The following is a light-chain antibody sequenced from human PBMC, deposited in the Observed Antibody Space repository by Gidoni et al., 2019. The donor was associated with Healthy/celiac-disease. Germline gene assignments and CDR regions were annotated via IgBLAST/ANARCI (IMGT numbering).Light chain of an antibody. J-gene: IGKJ1*01. CDR3: QQRSNWPPTRT. CDR2: DAS. Sequence: EIVLTQSPATLSVSPGERATLSCRASQSVTSYLAWYQQKPGQAPRLLIYDASNRATGIPARFSGSGSGTDFTLTISSLEPEDFAVYYCQQRSNWPPTRTFGQGTKVEIK. V-gene: IGKV3-11*01. CDR1: QSVTSY.